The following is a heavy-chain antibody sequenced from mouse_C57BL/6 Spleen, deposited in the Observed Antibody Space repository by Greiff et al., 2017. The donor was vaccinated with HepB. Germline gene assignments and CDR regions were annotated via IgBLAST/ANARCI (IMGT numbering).Heavy chain of an antibody. Sequence: EVMLVESGGGLVQPKGSLKLSCAASGFSFNTYAMNWVRQAPGKGLEWVARIRSKSNNYATYYADSVKDRFTISRDDSESMLYLQMNNLKTEDTAMYYWVRQIYDGYYYWYFDVWGTGTTVTVSS. V-gene: IGHV10-1*01. J-gene: IGHJ1*03. CDR3: VRQIYDGYYYWYFDV. CDR1: GFSFNTYA. D-gene: IGHD2-3*01. CDR2: IRSKSNNYAT.